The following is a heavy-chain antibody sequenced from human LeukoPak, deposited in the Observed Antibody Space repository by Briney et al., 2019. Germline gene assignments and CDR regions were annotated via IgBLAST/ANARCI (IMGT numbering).Heavy chain of an antibody. Sequence: ASVKVSCKASGYAFPHYGVQWVRQAPGQTLEWMGWINAGKGDDTKYSQKFQARLTMTTDTSATTVYMGLNSLRSEDTAVYYCARSGSNWSCDSWGQGTLVTVSS. CDR3: ARSGSNWSCDS. CDR1: GYAFPHYG. D-gene: IGHD6-13*01. CDR2: INAGKGDDT. J-gene: IGHJ4*02. V-gene: IGHV1-3*01.